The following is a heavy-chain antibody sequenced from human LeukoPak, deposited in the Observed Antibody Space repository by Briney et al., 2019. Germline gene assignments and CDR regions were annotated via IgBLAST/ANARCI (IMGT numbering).Heavy chain of an antibody. CDR1: GFTFSSYE. D-gene: IGHD3-9*01. Sequence: PGGSLILSCAASGFTFSSYEMNWVRQAPGKGLEWVSYISSSGSTIYYADSVKGRFTISRDNAKNSLYLQMNSLRAEDTAVYYCARGGYYDILTGYFYWGQGTLVTVSS. V-gene: IGHV3-48*03. CDR2: ISSSGSTI. CDR3: ARGGYYDILTGYFY. J-gene: IGHJ4*02.